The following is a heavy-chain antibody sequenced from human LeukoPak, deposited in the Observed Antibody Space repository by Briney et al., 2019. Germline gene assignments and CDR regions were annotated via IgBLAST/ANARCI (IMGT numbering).Heavy chain of an antibody. J-gene: IGHJ4*02. CDR1: GFTFDNNV. D-gene: IGHD3-10*01. CDR3: AKAGGGYYYGSGSYYYYFDY. CDR2: ISGSGDNT. V-gene: IGHV3-23*01. Sequence: GGSLRLSCAASGFTFDNNVMSWVRQAPGKGLEWVSLISGSGDNTYYADSVKGRFTISRDNSKNTLYLQMNSLRAEDTAVYYCAKAGGGYYYGSGSYYYYFDYWGQGTLVTVSS.